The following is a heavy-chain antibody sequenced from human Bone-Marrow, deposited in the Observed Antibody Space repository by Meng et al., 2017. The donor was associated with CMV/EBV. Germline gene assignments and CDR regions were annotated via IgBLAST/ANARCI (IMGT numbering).Heavy chain of an antibody. CDR1: GFTFSSYS. V-gene: IGHV3-21*01. D-gene: IGHD4-17*01. CDR3: ARGWDYGDYFGDYYGMDV. CDR2: ISSSSSYI. Sequence: GESLKISCAASGFTFSSYSMNWVRQAPGKGLEWVSSISSSSSYIYYADSVKGRFTISRDNAKNSLYLKMNSLRAEDTAVYYCARGWDYGDYFGDYYGMDVWGQGTTVTVSS. J-gene: IGHJ6*02.